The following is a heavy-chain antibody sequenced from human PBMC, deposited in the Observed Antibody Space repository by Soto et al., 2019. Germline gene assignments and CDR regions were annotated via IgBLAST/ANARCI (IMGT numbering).Heavy chain of an antibody. CDR2: IYYSGST. Sequence: SETLSLTCTVAGGSTSSNYWSWIRQPPGKGLEWIGYIYYSGSTNYTPSLKRRVTMPVDTSKHQFSLKLRSVTAADTAVYYCARAGDDFWSGYYEWFDPWGQGALVTVSS. J-gene: IGHJ5*02. CDR1: GGSTSSNY. D-gene: IGHD3-3*01. V-gene: IGHV4-59*01. CDR3: ARAGDDFWSGYYEWFDP.